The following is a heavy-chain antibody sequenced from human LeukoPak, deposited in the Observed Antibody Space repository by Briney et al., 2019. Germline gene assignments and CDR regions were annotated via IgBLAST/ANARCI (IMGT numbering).Heavy chain of an antibody. J-gene: IGHJ4*02. Sequence: GGSLRLSCAASGFTFDDYGMSWVRQAPGKGLEWVSGINWNGGSTGYADSVKGRFTISRDNAKNSLYLQMNSLRAEDTAVYYCARTSKILFDYYGSGSYDYWGQGTLVTVSS. D-gene: IGHD3-10*01. CDR1: GFTFDDYG. CDR3: ARTSKILFDYYGSGSYDY. V-gene: IGHV3-20*04. CDR2: INWNGGST.